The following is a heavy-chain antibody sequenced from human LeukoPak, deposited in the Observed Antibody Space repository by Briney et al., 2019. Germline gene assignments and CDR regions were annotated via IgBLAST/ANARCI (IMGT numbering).Heavy chain of an antibody. V-gene: IGHV4-4*07. CDR3: ARDPTVTRDYYYGMDV. CDR2: IYTSGST. Sequence: SETLSLTCTVSGGSISSYYWSWIRQPAGKGLEWIGRIYTSGSTNYNPSLKSRVTMSVDTSKNQFSLKLSSVTAADTAVYYCARDPTVTRDYYYGMDVWGQGTTVTVSS. J-gene: IGHJ6*02. CDR1: GGSISSYY. D-gene: IGHD4-17*01.